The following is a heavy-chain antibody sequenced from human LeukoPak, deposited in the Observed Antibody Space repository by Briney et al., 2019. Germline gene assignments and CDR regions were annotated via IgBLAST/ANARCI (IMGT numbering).Heavy chain of an antibody. J-gene: IGHJ5*02. CDR3: ARAYCSGGTCYSSRGMFDP. Sequence: SETLSLTCTVSGGSISSYYWSWIRQPPGKGLEWIGYIYYSGSTNYNPSLKSRVTISVDTSKNQFSLKLSSVTAADTAVYYCARAYCSGGTCYSSRGMFDPWGQGTLVTVSS. CDR1: GGSISSYY. D-gene: IGHD2-15*01. V-gene: IGHV4-59*01. CDR2: IYYSGST.